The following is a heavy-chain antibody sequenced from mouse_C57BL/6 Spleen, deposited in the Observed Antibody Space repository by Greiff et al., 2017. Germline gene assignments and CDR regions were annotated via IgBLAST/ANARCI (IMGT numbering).Heavy chain of an antibody. CDR1: GFNIKDYY. D-gene: IGHD1-1*01. CDR3: ARAVNTVPPTEYFDV. Sequence: EVQGVESGAELVKPGASVKLSCTASGFNIKDYYMHWVKQRTEQGLEWIGRIDPEDGDTKYAPNFQGKATITADTSSNTAYLQLSSLTSEDTAVYYCARAVNTVPPTEYFDVWGTGTTVTVSS. V-gene: IGHV14-2*01. J-gene: IGHJ1*03. CDR2: IDPEDGDT.